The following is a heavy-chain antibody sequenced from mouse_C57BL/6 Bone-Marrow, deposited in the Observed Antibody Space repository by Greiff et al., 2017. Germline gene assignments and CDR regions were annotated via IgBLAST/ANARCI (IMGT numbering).Heavy chain of an antibody. V-gene: IGHV1-82*01. D-gene: IGHD2-1*01. CDR2: IYPGDGDT. Sequence: QVQLQQSGPELVKPGASVKISCKASGYAFSSSWMNWVKQRPGKGLEWIGRIYPGDGDTNYNGKFKGKATLTADKSSSTAYMQLSSLTSEDSAVYFCADYGNSHYYAMDYWGQGTSGTVSS. CDR1: GYAFSSSW. J-gene: IGHJ4*01. CDR3: ADYGNSHYYAMDY.